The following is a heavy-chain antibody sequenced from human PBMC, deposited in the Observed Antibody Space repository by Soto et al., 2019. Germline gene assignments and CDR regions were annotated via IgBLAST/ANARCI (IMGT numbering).Heavy chain of an antibody. V-gene: IGHV3-23*01. CDR1: GFTFSIYA. CDR2: ISGSGGST. D-gene: IGHD3-9*01. CDR3: ARDDAYYDILTAFYFDY. J-gene: IGHJ4*02. Sequence: EVQFLESGGGLVQPGGSLRLSCAASGFTFSIYAMSWVRRAPGKGLEWVSSISGSGGSTYYADSVKGRFTISRDNSKITLYLEMNSLRAEDTAVYYCARDDAYYDILTAFYFDYWGQGTLVAVSS.